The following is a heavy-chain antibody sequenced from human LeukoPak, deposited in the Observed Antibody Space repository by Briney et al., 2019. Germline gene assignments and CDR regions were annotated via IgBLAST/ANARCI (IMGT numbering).Heavy chain of an antibody. Sequence: GGSLRLSCAASGFTVSSNYMSWVRQAPGKGLEWVSVIYSGGSTYYADSVKGRFTISRDNSKNTLYLQMNSLRAEDTAVYYCARVEAAAGTNPSGYYYYMDVWGKGTTVTVSS. CDR3: ARVEAAAGTNPSGYYYYMDV. CDR1: GFTVSSNY. CDR2: IYSGGST. V-gene: IGHV3-53*01. J-gene: IGHJ6*03. D-gene: IGHD6-13*01.